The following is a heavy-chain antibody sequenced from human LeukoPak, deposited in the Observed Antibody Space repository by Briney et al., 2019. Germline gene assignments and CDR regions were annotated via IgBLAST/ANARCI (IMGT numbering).Heavy chain of an antibody. CDR2: INHSGST. J-gene: IGHJ4*02. Sequence: PSETLSLTCTVSGGSISFYYWSWIRQPPGKGQEWIGEINHSGSTNYNPSLKSRVTISVDTSKNQFSLKLSSVTAADTAVYYCARYCYDSSAIDYWGQGTLVTVSS. D-gene: IGHD3-22*01. V-gene: IGHV4-34*01. CDR1: GGSISFYY. CDR3: ARYCYDSSAIDY.